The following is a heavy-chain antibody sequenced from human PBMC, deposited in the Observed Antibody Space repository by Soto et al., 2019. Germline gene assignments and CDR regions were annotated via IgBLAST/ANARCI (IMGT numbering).Heavy chain of an antibody. D-gene: IGHD2-15*01. CDR1: GYTFTSYG. CDR2: ISAYNGNT. CDR3: ARPTLDYGSGPYDAFDI. J-gene: IGHJ3*02. V-gene: IGHV1-18*01. Sequence: ASVKVSCKASGYTFTSYGISWVRQAPGQGLEWMGWISAYNGNTNYAQKLQGRVTMTTDTSTSTAYMELRSLRSDDTAVYYCARPTLDYGSGPYDAFDIWGQGTMVTVSS.